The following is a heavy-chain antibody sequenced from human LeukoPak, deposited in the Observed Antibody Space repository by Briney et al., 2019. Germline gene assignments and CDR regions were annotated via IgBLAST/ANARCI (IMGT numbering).Heavy chain of an antibody. V-gene: IGHV1-18*04. Sequence: GASVKVSCKASGYTFTSYYMHWVRQAPGQGLEWMGWISSYNGNTHYAQILQGRVTMTTDTSTSTAYMELRSLRSDDTAVYYCAKAGPPIHYYCMDVWGKGTTVTISS. CDR1: GYTFTSYY. CDR3: AKAGPPIHYYCMDV. J-gene: IGHJ6*03. CDR2: ISSYNGNT.